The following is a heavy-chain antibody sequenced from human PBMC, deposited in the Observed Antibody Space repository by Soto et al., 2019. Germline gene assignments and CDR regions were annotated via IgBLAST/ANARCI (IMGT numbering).Heavy chain of an antibody. CDR1: GDSFNTFA. CDR2: IIPNFDTP. V-gene: IGHV1-69*06. Sequence: QVQLVQSGAEVKKPGSSVKLSCKASGDSFNTFAVTWVRQAPGQGLEWMGGIIPNFDTPNYAQKFQGRVTIIEDKSTSTPYMELSRLRYEDTAVYYCARPYYDSSGYYLWYFDYWGQRTLVTVSA. D-gene: IGHD3-22*01. CDR3: ARPYYDSSGYYLWYFDY. J-gene: IGHJ4*02.